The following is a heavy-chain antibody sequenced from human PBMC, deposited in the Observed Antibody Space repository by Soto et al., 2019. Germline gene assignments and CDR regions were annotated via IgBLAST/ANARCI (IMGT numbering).Heavy chain of an antibody. CDR3: ARVADR. CDR2: IYHSGST. Sequence: QLQLQESGSGLVKPSQTLSLTCAVSGGSISGVGDSWSCIRQPPGKGLEWIAYIYHSGSTYYNPPLKSRVTISVDRSKNQFSLKLSSVTAADTAVYYCARVADRWGQGTLVTVSS. V-gene: IGHV4-30-2*01. J-gene: IGHJ5*02. CDR1: GGSISGVGDS. D-gene: IGHD3-3*02.